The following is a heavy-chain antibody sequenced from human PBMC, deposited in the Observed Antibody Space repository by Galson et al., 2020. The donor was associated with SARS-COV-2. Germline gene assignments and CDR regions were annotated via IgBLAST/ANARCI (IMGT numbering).Heavy chain of an antibody. D-gene: IGHD6-13*01. CDR3: ARWPLSTRGSSWSAGFDY. Sequence: KIGESLKISCKGSGYSFTSYWIGWVRQMPGKGLEWMGIIYPGDSDTRYSPSFQGQVTISADKSISTAYLQWSSLKASDTAMYYCARWPLSTRGSSWSAGFDYWGQGTLVTVSS. CDR2: IYPGDSDT. CDR1: GYSFTSYW. J-gene: IGHJ4*02. V-gene: IGHV5-51*01.